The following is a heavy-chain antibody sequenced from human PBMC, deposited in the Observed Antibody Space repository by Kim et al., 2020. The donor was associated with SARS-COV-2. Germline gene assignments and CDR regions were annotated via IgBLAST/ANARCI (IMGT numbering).Heavy chain of an antibody. V-gene: IGHV1-69*13. CDR2: IIPIFGTA. J-gene: IGHJ6*02. D-gene: IGHD5-18*01. Sequence: SVKVSCKASGGTFSSYAISWVRQAPGQGLEWMGGIIPIFGTANYAQKFQGRVTITADESTSTAYMELSSLRSEDTAVYYCARYPGYSYGWAYYYGMDVWGQGTTVTVSS. CDR3: ARYPGYSYGWAYYYGMDV. CDR1: GGTFSSYA.